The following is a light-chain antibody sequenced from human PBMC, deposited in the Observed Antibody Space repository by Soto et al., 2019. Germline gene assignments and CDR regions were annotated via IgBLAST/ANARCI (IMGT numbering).Light chain of an antibody. Sequence: QSVLTQPASVSGSPGQSITISCSGTSSDIGSYNHVAWYQQFPGKSPKLMIYAVSDRPSGVSDRFSGSKSGITASLTISGLQTADEADYYCISYNDRQSYLFGTGTKV. V-gene: IGLV2-14*03. CDR1: SSDIGSYNH. CDR2: AVS. CDR3: ISYNDRQSYL. J-gene: IGLJ1*01.